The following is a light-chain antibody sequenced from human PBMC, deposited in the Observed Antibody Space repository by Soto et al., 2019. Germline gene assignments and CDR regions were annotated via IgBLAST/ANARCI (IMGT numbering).Light chain of an antibody. J-gene: IGLJ1*01. CDR2: GVT. CDR1: SGDIGSYNR. Sequence: ALTQPASVSGSPGQSITISCTGTSGDIGSYNRVSWYQQHPGKAPKPIIYGVTDRPSGVSNRFSGSKSGNTASLTISGLQAEDEAEYYCSSYTNINTRACVFGTGTKVTVL. CDR3: SSYTNINTRACV. V-gene: IGLV2-14*01.